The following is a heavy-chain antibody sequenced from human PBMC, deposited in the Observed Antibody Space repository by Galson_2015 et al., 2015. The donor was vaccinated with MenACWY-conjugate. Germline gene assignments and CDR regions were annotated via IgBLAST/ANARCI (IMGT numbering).Heavy chain of an antibody. V-gene: IGHV3-15*01. CDR2: IKSQTGGGKT. CDR3: TTHKPESWGGLVFRVYMDG. Sequence: SLRLSCAGSASTFTNAYMSWVRQAPGKGLEWVGRIKSQTGGGKTDYAAPVKGRFTISRDDSKNTLYLQMSSLKIEDTAVYYCTTHKPESWGGLVFRVYMDGWGKGTAVTVSS. CDR1: ASTFTNAY. J-gene: IGHJ6*03. D-gene: IGHD2-21*01.